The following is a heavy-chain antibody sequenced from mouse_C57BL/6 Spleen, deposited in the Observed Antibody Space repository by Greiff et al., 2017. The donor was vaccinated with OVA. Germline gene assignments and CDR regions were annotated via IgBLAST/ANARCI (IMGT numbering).Heavy chain of an antibody. CDR2: ISSGGDYI. Sequence: EVMLVESGEGLVKPGGSLKLSCAASGFTFSSYAMSWVRQTPEKRLEWVAYISSGGDYIYYADTVKGRFTISRDNARNTLYLQMSSLKSEDTAMYYCTRDAGILRYGAYWGQGTLVTVSA. CDR3: TRDAGILRYGAY. V-gene: IGHV5-9-1*02. J-gene: IGHJ3*01. CDR1: GFTFSSYA. D-gene: IGHD1-1*01.